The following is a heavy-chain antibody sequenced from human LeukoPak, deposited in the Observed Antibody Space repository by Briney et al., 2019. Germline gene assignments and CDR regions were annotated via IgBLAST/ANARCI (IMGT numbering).Heavy chain of an antibody. CDR2: INSDGSWT. CDR3: ARDAGATSIYYYGMDV. CDR1: GNYW. Sequence: GGSLRLSCAASGNYWMHWVRQAPGKGLVWVSHINSDGSWTSYADSVKGRFTISKDNAKNTVYLQMNSLRAEDTAVYYCARDAGATSIYYYGMDVWGQGTTVTVSS. V-gene: IGHV3-74*01. D-gene: IGHD1-26*01. J-gene: IGHJ6*02.